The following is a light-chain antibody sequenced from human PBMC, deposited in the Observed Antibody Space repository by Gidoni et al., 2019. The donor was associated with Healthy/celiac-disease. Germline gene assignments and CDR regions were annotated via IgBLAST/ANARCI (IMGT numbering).Light chain of an antibody. Sequence: DIQMTQSPSTLSASVGDRVTITCRASQSISSWLAWYQQKPGKAPKLLIYKASSLESGVPSRFSGSGSGTEFTLTISSLQPDDFATQFGWTFXXXTKVEIK. CDR3: WT. V-gene: IGKV1-5*03. CDR2: KAS. CDR1: QSISSW. J-gene: IGKJ1*01.